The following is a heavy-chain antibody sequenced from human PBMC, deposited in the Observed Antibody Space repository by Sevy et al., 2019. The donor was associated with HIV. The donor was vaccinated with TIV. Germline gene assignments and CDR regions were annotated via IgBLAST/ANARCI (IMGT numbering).Heavy chain of an antibody. Sequence: GGSLRLSCAASGFTFSDYYMNWVRQAPGKGLEWVSSISGRSSYIHYADSGRGRFTISRDNAKNSLYLQMNSLRVDDTAVYFCARDGGCSSTSCLLYFDSWGQGALVTVSS. D-gene: IGHD2-2*01. CDR1: GFTFSDYY. V-gene: IGHV3-21*01. J-gene: IGHJ4*02. CDR3: ARDGGCSSTSCLLYFDS. CDR2: ISGRSSYI.